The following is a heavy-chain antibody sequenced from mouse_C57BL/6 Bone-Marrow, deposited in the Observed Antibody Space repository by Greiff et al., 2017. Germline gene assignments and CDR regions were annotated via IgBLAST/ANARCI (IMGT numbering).Heavy chain of an antibody. CDR2: IRSKSNNYAT. CDR1: GFSFNTYA. V-gene: IGHV10-1*01. CDR3: VRQGYGSSHGGYFDV. D-gene: IGHD1-1*01. J-gene: IGHJ1*03. Sequence: EVQLVESGGGLVQPKGSLKLSCAASGFSFNTYAMNWVRQAPGKGLEWVARIRSKSNNYATYYADSVKDRFTISRDDSESMLYLQMNNLKTEDTAMYYCVRQGYGSSHGGYFDVWGTGTTVTVSS.